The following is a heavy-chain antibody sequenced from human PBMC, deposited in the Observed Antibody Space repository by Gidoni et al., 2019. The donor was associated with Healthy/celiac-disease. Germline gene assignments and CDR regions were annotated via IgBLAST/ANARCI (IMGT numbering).Heavy chain of an antibody. Sequence: QVQLVESGGGVVQPGRSLRLSCAASGFTSSSSGMHWVRQAPGQGLGWVAVIWYDGSNKYYADSVKGRFTISRDNSKNTLYLQMNSLRAEDTAVYYCARSMVWFGEPPHGMDVWGQGTTVTVSS. V-gene: IGHV3-33*01. CDR1: GFTSSSSG. CDR3: ARSMVWFGEPPHGMDV. D-gene: IGHD3-10*01. CDR2: IWYDGSNK. J-gene: IGHJ6*02.